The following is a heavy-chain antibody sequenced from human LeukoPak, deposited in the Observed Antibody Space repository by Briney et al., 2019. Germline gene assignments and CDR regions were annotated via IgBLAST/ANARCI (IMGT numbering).Heavy chain of an antibody. Sequence: SETLSPTCTVSGYSISSAYYWGWIRQPPGKGLEWIGSIYHSGSPYYNPSLESRVTVLVDTSKNQFSLKLTSVTAADTAVYYCARNYYESGALGGFDLWGRGTLVVVSS. CDR3: ARNYYESGALGGFDL. D-gene: IGHD3-22*01. CDR2: IYHSGSP. CDR1: GYSISSAYY. V-gene: IGHV4-38-2*02. J-gene: IGHJ2*01.